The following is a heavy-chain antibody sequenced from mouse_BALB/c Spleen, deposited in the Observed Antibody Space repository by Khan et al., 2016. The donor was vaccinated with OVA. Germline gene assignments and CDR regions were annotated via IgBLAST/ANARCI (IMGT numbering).Heavy chain of an antibody. Sequence: LKKDGPELMKPGASVKISCKASGYSFTSYYIHWVIQCHGKSLEWIGYIDPFSGDSTYNQKFKGMATSTVDKSSSTAYIHLSNLTSEDSAVYYCKRHGYVAWFTYWGQGTLVTVSA. CDR2: IDPFSGDS. V-gene: IGHV1-31*01. D-gene: IGHD2-2*01. CDR1: GYSFTSYY. J-gene: IGHJ3*01. CDR3: KRHGYVAWFTY.